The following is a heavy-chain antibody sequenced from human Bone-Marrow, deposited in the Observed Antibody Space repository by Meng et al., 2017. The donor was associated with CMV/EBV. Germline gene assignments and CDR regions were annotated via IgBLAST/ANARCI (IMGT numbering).Heavy chain of an antibody. D-gene: IGHD3-3*01. CDR1: GLTFRGYW. V-gene: IGHV3-74*01. CDR2: INSDANRP. CDR3: VRDQDYDFWSGFPDTFDV. Sequence: GESLKISCAASGLTFRGYWIHWVRQGPGKGLVWVSRINSDANRPSYADSVKGRFTISRDSAENTVYLQMDSLRVEDTAVYYCVRDQDYDFWSGFPDTFDVWGQGTVVTVSS. J-gene: IGHJ3*01.